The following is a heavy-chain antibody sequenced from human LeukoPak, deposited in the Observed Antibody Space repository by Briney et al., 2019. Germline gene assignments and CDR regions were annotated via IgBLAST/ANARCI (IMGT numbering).Heavy chain of an antibody. CDR3: ASRSFGSSPFDY. V-gene: IGHV3-74*01. D-gene: IGHD3-10*01. Sequence: PGGSLRLSCAASGFTFSRFWMHWVRQAPGKGLVWVSRISSDGSNTNYADSVKGRFTISRDNAKNTLYLQMDSLTGDDTAVYYCASRSFGSSPFDYWGQGTLVTVSS. J-gene: IGHJ4*02. CDR1: GFTFSRFW. CDR2: ISSDGSNT.